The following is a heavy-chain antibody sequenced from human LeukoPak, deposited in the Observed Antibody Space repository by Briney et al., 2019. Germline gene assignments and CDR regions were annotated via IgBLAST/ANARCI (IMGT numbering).Heavy chain of an antibody. J-gene: IGHJ6*03. CDR1: GFTFSSFA. CDR2: ISSDGSNK. CDR3: ARDGSGTYSYYMDV. D-gene: IGHD3-10*01. Sequence: GGSLRLSCEASGFTFSSFAIHWVRQAPGKGLEWVAVISSDGSNKYYPDSVKGRFTISRDNSKNTLYLQVNSLSSEDTAVYYCARDGSGTYSYYMDVWGRGTTVTVSS. V-gene: IGHV3-30-3*01.